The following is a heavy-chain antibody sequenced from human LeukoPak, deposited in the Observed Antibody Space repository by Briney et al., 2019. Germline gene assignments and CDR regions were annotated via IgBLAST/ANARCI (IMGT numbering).Heavy chain of an antibody. Sequence: ASVKVSCKASGYTFTGYYMHWVRQAPGQGLEWKGWINPNSGGTNYAQKFQGRVTMTRDTSISTAYMELSRLRSDDTAVYYCARNRGWQQLAHFDYWGQGTLVTVSS. J-gene: IGHJ4*02. D-gene: IGHD6-13*01. CDR2: INPNSGGT. CDR1: GYTFTGYY. V-gene: IGHV1-2*02. CDR3: ARNRGWQQLAHFDY.